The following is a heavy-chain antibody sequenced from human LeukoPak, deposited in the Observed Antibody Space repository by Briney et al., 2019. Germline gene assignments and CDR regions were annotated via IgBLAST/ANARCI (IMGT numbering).Heavy chain of an antibody. D-gene: IGHD3-16*02. V-gene: IGHV5-51*01. J-gene: IGHJ4*02. CDR1: GYSFSTSW. CDR3: ARMIGLGEVSPYFDY. Sequence: PGESLKISCKGSGYSFSTSWIAWVRQLPGEGLEWMGFIYPGDSDARYNPSFQGQVTMSADKSISTAYLHWSSLKASDTAMYYCARMIGLGEVSPYFDYWGQGTLVTVSS. CDR2: IYPGDSDA.